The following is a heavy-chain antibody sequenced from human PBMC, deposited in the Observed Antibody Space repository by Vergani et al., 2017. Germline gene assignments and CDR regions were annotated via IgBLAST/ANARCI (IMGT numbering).Heavy chain of an antibody. CDR3: AGYFGSGPPQSRRQLYHMIWFDP. J-gene: IGHJ5*02. D-gene: IGHD3-10*01. V-gene: IGHV3-7*01. CDR1: GFTFSTYW. CDR2: IKQDGSEK. Sequence: EVLLVESGGGLVQPGGSLRLSCAASGFTFSTYWMNWVRQAPGKGLEWVANIKQDGSEKYYGDSVKGPCTFSRDNANILVYLKMSSVRADDTAVYYCAGYFGSGPPQSRRQLYHMIWFDPWGQGTLVTVSS.